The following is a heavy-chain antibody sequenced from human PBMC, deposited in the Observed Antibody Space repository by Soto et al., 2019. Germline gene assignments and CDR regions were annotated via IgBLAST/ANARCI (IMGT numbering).Heavy chain of an antibody. V-gene: IGHV4-31*03. CDR3: ARAVVVVSNWFDP. Sequence: PSETLSLTCTVSGGSISSGGYYWSWIRQHPGKGLEWIGYIYYSGSTYYNPSLKGRVTISVDTSKNQFSLKLSSVTAADTAVYYCARAVVVVSNWFDPWGQGTLVTVSS. D-gene: IGHD2-15*01. CDR1: GGSISSGGYY. J-gene: IGHJ5*02. CDR2: IYYSGST.